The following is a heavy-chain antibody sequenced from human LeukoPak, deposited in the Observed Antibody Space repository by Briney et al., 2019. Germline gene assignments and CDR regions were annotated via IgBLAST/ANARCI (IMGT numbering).Heavy chain of an antibody. CDR3: ARTGSGRDYYGMDV. Sequence: SETLSLTCAVSGGSISSSNWWSWVRQPPGKGLEWIGYIYYSGSTDYNPSLESRVTISIDTSKNHFSLNLTAVTAADTAIYYCARTGSGRDYYGMDVWGQGTSVTVSS. CDR1: GGSISSSNW. D-gene: IGHD5-12*01. J-gene: IGHJ6*02. V-gene: IGHV4-4*02. CDR2: IYYSGST.